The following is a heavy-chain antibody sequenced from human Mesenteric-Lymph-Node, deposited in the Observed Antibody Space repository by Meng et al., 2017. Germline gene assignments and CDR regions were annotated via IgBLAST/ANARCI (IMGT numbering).Heavy chain of an antibody. D-gene: IGHD2-8*02. CDR3: ARRPTGIDY. J-gene: IGHJ4*02. CDR1: GGSRSGAY. V-gene: IGHV4-34*12. CDR2: IIHGGSP. Sequence: QAQLQQWVAGLLKPLDTLSLTCAVNGGSRSGAYWNWIRQPPGKGLEWIGEIIHGGSPSYNPSLKSRVTISIDTSKNQLSLMLSSVTAADTAVYYCARRPTGIDYWGQGTLVTVSS.